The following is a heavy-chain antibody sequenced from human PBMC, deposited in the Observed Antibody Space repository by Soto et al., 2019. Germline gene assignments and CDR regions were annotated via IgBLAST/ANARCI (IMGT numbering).Heavy chain of an antibody. CDR1: GFIFSSYA. CDR2: ISHDGSTQ. CDR3: VRGGTTVTARGFFHR. D-gene: IGHD4-17*01. J-gene: IGHJ1*01. V-gene: IGHV3-30*03. Sequence: QVQLVESGGGVVQPGRSLRLSCAASGFIFSSYAMHWVRQAPGKGLEWVAVISHDGSTQYCADSVEGRFTISRDNSQNTQYLQMDNLRAEDTAIYYCVRGGTTVTARGFFHRWGQGTLVTVSS.